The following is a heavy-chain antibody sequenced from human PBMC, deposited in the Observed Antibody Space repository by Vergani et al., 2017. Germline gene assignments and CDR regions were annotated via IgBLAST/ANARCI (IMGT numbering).Heavy chain of an antibody. D-gene: IGHD3-10*01. Sequence: VQLVESGGGLVQPGGSLRLSCAASGFTFSSYGMHWVRQAPGKGLEWVAVISYDGSNKYYADSVKGRFTISRDNSKNTLYLQMNSLRAEDTAVYYCAKEYLAWGMDVWGQGTTVTVSS. V-gene: IGHV3-30*18. CDR3: AKEYLAWGMDV. J-gene: IGHJ6*02. CDR1: GFTFSSYG. CDR2: ISYDGSNK.